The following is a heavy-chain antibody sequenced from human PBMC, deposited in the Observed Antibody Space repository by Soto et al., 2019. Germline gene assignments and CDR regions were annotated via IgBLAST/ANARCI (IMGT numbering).Heavy chain of an antibody. CDR3: ARGPQWWTDVDAFDI. D-gene: IGHD2-8*01. J-gene: IGHJ3*02. CDR2: INHSGST. Sequence: QVQLQQWGAGLLKPSETLSLTCAVYGGSFSGYYWSWIRQPPGKGLEWIGEINHSGSTNYNPSLKSRVTISVDTSKNPFSLKLSSVTAADTAVYYCARGPQWWTDVDAFDIWGQGTMVTVSS. CDR1: GGSFSGYY. V-gene: IGHV4-34*01.